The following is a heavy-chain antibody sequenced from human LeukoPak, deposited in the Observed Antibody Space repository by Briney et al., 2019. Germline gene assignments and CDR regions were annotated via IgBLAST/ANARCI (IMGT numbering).Heavy chain of an antibody. V-gene: IGHV4-59*01. Sequence: SETLSLTCAVSGGSISSYYWSWIRQPPGKGPEWVGYVHYSGDTNYNPSLKSRVTLSVDTSKNQFSLKLTSVTAADTAIYYCARDRNLNGERWFDPWGQGILVTVSS. CDR3: ARDRNLNGERWFDP. CDR1: GGSISSYY. J-gene: IGHJ5*02. D-gene: IGHD4-17*01. CDR2: VHYSGDT.